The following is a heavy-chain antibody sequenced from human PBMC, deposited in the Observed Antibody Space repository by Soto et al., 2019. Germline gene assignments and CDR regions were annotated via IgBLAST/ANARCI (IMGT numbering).Heavy chain of an antibody. Sequence: WVRQATGPGLEWMGGIIPISGTTNYAQKFQGRVAITADESTDTVYMELSRLRSEDTAVYFCARVRCFNVSCHTADCCRDVWG. CDR2: IIPISGTT. V-gene: IGHV1-69*01. D-gene: IGHD2-21*02. J-gene: IGHJ6*02. CDR3: ARVRCFNVSCHTADCCRDV.